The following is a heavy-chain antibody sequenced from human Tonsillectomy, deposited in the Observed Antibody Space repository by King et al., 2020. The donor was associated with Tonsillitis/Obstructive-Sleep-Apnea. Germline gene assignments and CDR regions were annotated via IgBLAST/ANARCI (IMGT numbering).Heavy chain of an antibody. CDR1: GFSLSTSGVG. CDR3: AHSARIAIFGVEFDY. D-gene: IGHD3-3*01. V-gene: IGHV2-5*02. Sequence: TLQESGPTLVKPTETLTLTCTFSGFSLSTSGVGVGWIRQPPGKAPEWLALIYWDDDKRYSPSLKRRLTITKDTSKKQVVLRMTNMDPVDTATYYCAHSARIAIFGVEFDYWGQGILVTVSS. J-gene: IGHJ4*02. CDR2: IYWDDDK.